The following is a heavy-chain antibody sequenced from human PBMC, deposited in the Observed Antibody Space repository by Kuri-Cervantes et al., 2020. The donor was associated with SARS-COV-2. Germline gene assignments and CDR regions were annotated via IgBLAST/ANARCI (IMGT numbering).Heavy chain of an antibody. J-gene: IGHJ4*02. CDR3: ARGHDRRVYFSTPAPYYFDF. D-gene: IGHD3-22*01. CDR1: GFTFSGYG. V-gene: IGHV3-33*01. CDR2: IWYDGTKK. Sequence: GESLKISCSASGFTFSGYGMHWVRQAPGKGLEWVAVIWYDGTKKLYADSVKGRFTISRDNSRNTLYLQMNSLRAEDTAVYYCARGHDRRVYFSTPAPYYFDFWGQGILVTVSS.